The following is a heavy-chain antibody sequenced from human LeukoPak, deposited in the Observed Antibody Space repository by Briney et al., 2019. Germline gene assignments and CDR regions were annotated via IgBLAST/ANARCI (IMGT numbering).Heavy chain of an antibody. Sequence: ASVKVSCKASGGTFSSYAISWVRQAPGQGLEWIGGIIPIFGTANYAQKFQGTVTITADESTSTAYMELSSLRSEDTAVYYCARDRAFQLPPYYYYGMDVWGKGTTVTVSS. CDR2: IIPIFGTA. D-gene: IGHD2-2*01. J-gene: IGHJ6*04. V-gene: IGHV1-69*13. CDR1: GGTFSSYA. CDR3: ARDRAFQLPPYYYYGMDV.